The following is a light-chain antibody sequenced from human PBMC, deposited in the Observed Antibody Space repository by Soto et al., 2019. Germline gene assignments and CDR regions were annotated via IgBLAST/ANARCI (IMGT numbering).Light chain of an antibody. CDR3: EAWDDSLTGYV. Sequence: HSFLTQPASPSGTPGHMVTISFSVGGSNIGSNYVYWYQQLPGTAPKLLIYSNNERHSGVPARFSGSKSGTSASLALSGLRSEDEPDYFCEAWDDSLTGYVLGNRTXV. CDR1: GSNIGSNY. V-gene: IGLV1-47*02. CDR2: SNN. J-gene: IGLJ1*01.